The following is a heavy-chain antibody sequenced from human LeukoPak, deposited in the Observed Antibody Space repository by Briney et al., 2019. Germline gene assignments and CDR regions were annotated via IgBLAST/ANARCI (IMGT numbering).Heavy chain of an antibody. D-gene: IGHD2-15*01. Sequence: GGSLRLSCAASGFTFSSYAVSWVRQAPGKGLEWVSAISGSGGSTYYADSVKGRFTISRDNSKNTLYLQMNGLRAEDTAVYYCATLDGYCSGGSCYSPTDYWGQGTLVTVSS. CDR3: ATLDGYCSGGSCYSPTDY. J-gene: IGHJ4*02. CDR2: ISGSGGST. V-gene: IGHV3-23*01. CDR1: GFTFSSYA.